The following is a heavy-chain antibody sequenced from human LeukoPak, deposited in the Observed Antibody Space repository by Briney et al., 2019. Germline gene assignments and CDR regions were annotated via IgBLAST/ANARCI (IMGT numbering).Heavy chain of an antibody. Sequence: GGSLRLSCAASGFIFSNTWMSWVRQAPGKGLEWVANIKGDGSEKYYVDSVKGRFTISRDNTRNSLYLQMNSLGADDSATYYCTRDDFSGSYCDWGQGTLVTVSS. V-gene: IGHV3-7*01. CDR2: IKGDGSEK. CDR3: TRDDFSGSYCD. J-gene: IGHJ4*02. D-gene: IGHD1-26*01. CDR1: GFIFSNTW.